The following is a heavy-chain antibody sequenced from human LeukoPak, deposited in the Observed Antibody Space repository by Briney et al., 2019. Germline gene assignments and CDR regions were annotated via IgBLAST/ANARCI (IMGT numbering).Heavy chain of an antibody. D-gene: IGHD6-19*01. CDR3: ARHYYAVADSYYYYYGMDV. CDR2: IKQDGSEK. J-gene: IGHJ6*02. V-gene: IGHV3-7*01. Sequence: GGSLRLSCAASGFTFSSYWMSWVRQAPGKGLEWVANIKQDGSEKYYVDSVKGRFTISRDNAKNSLYLQMNSLRAEDTAVYYCARHYYAVADSYYYYYGMDVWGQGTTVTVSS. CDR1: GFTFSSYW.